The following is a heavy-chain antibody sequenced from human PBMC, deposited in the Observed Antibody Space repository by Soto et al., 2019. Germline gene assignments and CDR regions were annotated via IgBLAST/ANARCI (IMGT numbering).Heavy chain of an antibody. CDR2: ISYDGSNK. Sequence: GGSLRLSCAASGFTFSSYAMHWVRQAPGKGLEWVAVISYDGSNKYYADSVKGRFTISRDNSKNTLYLQMNSLRAEDTAVYYCARDRQYDFWSGSAFGYWGQGTLVTV. CDR3: ARDRQYDFWSGSAFGY. V-gene: IGHV3-30-3*01. D-gene: IGHD3-3*01. CDR1: GFTFSSYA. J-gene: IGHJ4*02.